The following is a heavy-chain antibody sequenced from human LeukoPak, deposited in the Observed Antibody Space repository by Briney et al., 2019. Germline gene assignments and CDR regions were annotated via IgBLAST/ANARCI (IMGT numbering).Heavy chain of an antibody. J-gene: IGHJ4*02. Sequence: PGGSLRLSCAASGFTFSRYAMTWVRQAPGKGLEWVSSISNSDGSTYYADSVKGRFTISRDNSKNTLYLQMNSLRAEDTAVYYCAKYLQALFDYWGQGTLVTVSS. CDR2: ISNSDGST. D-gene: IGHD5-24*01. CDR1: GFTFSRYA. V-gene: IGHV3-23*01. CDR3: AKYLQALFDY.